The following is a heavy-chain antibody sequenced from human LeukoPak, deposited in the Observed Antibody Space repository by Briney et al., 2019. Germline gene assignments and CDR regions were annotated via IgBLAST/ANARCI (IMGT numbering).Heavy chain of an antibody. CDR3: AKYQPDSSGYYQPVYYYYGMDV. Sequence: GGSLRLSCAASGFTFSSYAMSWVRQAPGKGLEWVSAISGSGGSTYYADSVKGRFTISRDNSKNTLYLQINSLRAEDTAVYYCAKYQPDSSGYYQPVYYYYGMDVWGQGTTVTVSS. V-gene: IGHV3-23*01. D-gene: IGHD3-22*01. CDR1: GFTFSSYA. CDR2: ISGSGGST. J-gene: IGHJ6*02.